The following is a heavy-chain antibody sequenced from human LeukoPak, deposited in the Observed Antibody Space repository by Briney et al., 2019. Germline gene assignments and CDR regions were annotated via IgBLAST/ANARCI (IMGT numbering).Heavy chain of an antibody. V-gene: IGHV1-8*02. D-gene: IGHD2-21*02. J-gene: IGHJ6*03. CDR3: ARDVTNFGYYYMDV. CDR2: MNPNSGNT. CDR1: GYTFTSYG. Sequence: GASVKVSCKASGYTFTSYGISWVRQAPGQGLEWMGWMNPNSGNTGYAQKFQGRVTMTRNTSISTAYMELSSLRSEDTAVYYCARDVTNFGYYYMDVWGKGTTVTISS.